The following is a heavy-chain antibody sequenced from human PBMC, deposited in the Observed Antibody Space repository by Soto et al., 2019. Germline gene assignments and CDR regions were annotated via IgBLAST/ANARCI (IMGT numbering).Heavy chain of an antibody. CDR3: AGDHPLGYCSGGSCYSDYYYGMDV. V-gene: IGHV4-31*03. CDR1: GGSISSGGYY. CDR2: TYYSGSN. Sequence: QVQLQESGPGLVKPSQTLSLTCTVSGGSISSGGYYWSWIRQHPGKGLEWIVYTYYSGSNYYNPSLKSRVTIEVATPKNQFYLKLSSVTAADPPVYYCAGDHPLGYCSGGSCYSDYYYGMDVWGQGTTVTVSS. D-gene: IGHD2-15*01. J-gene: IGHJ6*02.